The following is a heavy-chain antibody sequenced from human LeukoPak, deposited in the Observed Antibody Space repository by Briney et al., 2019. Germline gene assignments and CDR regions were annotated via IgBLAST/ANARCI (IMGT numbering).Heavy chain of an antibody. D-gene: IGHD3-16*01. CDR2: IYNSGRP. V-gene: IGHV4-61*03. J-gene: IGHJ4*02. CDR3: ARRSVGGGERFDY. CDR1: RGSVSSAGYY. Sequence: SETLSLTCTLSRGSVSSAGYYWTWIRQPPGKGLGSIGYIYNSGRPNYNPSLKSRVTISADTSKNHFSLKLTSLTPLDPALYYCARRSVGGGERFDYWGQGILVTVSS.